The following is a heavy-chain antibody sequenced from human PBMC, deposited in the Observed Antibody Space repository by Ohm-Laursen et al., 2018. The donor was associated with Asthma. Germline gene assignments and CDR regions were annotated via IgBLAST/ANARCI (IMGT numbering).Heavy chain of an antibody. V-gene: IGHV3-30*18. CDR2: ISFDGTSQ. D-gene: IGHD6-19*01. J-gene: IGHJ4*02. CDR3: AKDLDSSGWEFFDY. CDR1: GFTFRSYG. Sequence: SLRLSCTASGFTFRSYGMQWVRQAPGKGLEWVAVISFDGTSQYYADSAKGRFTISRDNSKNTLTLEMNSLRVEDTAVYFCAKDLDSSGWEFFDYWGQGSLVTVSS.